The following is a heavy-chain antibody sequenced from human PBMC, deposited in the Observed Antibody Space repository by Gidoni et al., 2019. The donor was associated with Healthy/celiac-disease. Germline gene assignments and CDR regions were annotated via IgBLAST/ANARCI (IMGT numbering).Heavy chain of an antibody. CDR1: GFTFSSYA. J-gene: IGHJ4*02. CDR3: AKATYSLDS. V-gene: IGHV3-23*01. D-gene: IGHD6-13*01. Sequence: EVQLLESGGGWVQHGGYLRLSCAASGFTFSSYAMNWVRQAPGKGLEWVSGISGSGGSTYYADSVKGRFTISRDNSKNTLFLQMDSLRAEDTAVYYCAKATYSLDSWGQGTLVTVSS. CDR2: ISGSGGST.